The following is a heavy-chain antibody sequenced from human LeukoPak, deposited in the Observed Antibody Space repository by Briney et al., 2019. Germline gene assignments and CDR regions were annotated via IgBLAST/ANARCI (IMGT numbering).Heavy chain of an antibody. V-gene: IGHV4-59*08. D-gene: IGHD6-19*01. CDR3: ARTKSGWYYSDY. CDR1: GGSIRSYY. J-gene: IGHJ4*02. Sequence: PSETLSLTCTVSGGSIRSYYWSWVRQPPGKELELIGYVYYSGTANYNPSLESRVTILVDTSKNQFSLNLSSVTAADTAVYYCARTKSGWYYSDYWGQGTLVSVSS. CDR2: VYYSGTA.